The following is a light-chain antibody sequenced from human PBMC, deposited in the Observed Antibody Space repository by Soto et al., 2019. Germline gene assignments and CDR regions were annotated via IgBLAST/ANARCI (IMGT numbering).Light chain of an antibody. CDR3: QQYGSSPLT. CDR1: QSVSSSY. V-gene: IGKV3-20*01. Sequence: EIVLTQSPGTLSLSPGERATLSCRASQSVSSSYLAWYQQKPGQAPRLLIYGASSRATGIPDRFSGSGSGTDLTLTISRXEPEHFPVYYCQQYGSSPLTFGGGTKVDIK. CDR2: GAS. J-gene: IGKJ4*01.